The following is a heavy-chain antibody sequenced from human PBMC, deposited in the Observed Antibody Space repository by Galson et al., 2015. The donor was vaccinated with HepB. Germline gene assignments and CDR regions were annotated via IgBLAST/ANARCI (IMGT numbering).Heavy chain of an antibody. V-gene: IGHV1-18*04. J-gene: IGHJ6*02. Sequence: SVKVSCKASGYTFTSYGISWVRQAPGQGLEWMGWISAYNGNTNYAQKLQGRVTMTTDTSTSTAYMELRSLRSDDTAVYYCARNPPFYDSSGYYYYYYGMDVWGQGTTVTVSS. D-gene: IGHD3-22*01. CDR2: ISAYNGNT. CDR1: GYTFTSYG. CDR3: ARNPPFYDSSGYYYYYYGMDV.